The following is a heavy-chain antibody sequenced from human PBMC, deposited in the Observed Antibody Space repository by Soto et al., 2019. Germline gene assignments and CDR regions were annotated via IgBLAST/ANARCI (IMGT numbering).Heavy chain of an antibody. V-gene: IGHV4-34*01. Sequence: SETLSLTCAVYGGSFSGYYCSWIRQPPGKGLEWIGEINHSGSTNYNPSLKSRVTISVDTSKNQFSLKLSSVTAADTAVYYCARADDILTGYYLGGHYYGMDVWGQGTTVTVSS. CDR1: GGSFSGYY. CDR3: ARADDILTGYYLGGHYYGMDV. J-gene: IGHJ6*02. CDR2: INHSGST. D-gene: IGHD3-9*01.